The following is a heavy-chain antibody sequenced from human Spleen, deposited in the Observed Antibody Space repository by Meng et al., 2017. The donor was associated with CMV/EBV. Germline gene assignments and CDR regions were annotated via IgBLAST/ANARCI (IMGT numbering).Heavy chain of an antibody. CDR1: GHTFSNYW. CDR2: IYPAESEV. D-gene: IGHD4-23*01. Sequence: KVSCKGSGHTFSNYWIAWVRQLPGKGLEWMAIIYPAESEVRYSPSFQGQVSVSADRSTSTAYLQWSSLKASDTAMYYCARHGGNSGAWGQGTLVTVSS. V-gene: IGHV5-51*01. J-gene: IGHJ5*02. CDR3: ARHGGNSGA.